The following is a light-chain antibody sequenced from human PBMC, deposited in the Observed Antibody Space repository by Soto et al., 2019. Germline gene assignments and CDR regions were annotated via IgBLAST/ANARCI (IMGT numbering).Light chain of an antibody. CDR1: SSNIGAGYD. V-gene: IGLV1-40*01. Sequence: QSVLTQPPSVSGAPGQRVTISCTGSSSNIGAGYDVHWYQQLPGTAPKLLIYGNSNRPSGVPDRFSGSKSGTSASLAITGLQAEDEADYYCQSYDRSLSGSYVFGTGTKVTDL. CDR3: QSYDRSLSGSYV. CDR2: GNS. J-gene: IGLJ1*01.